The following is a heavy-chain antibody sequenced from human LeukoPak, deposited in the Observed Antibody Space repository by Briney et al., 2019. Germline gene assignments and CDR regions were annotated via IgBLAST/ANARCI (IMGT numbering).Heavy chain of an antibody. D-gene: IGHD6-19*01. J-gene: IGHJ3*02. CDR1: RFTFSNYA. CDR3: AREGDSAVAGRQGAFDI. CDR2: ISYDGRDK. V-gene: IGHV3-30*04. Sequence: GGSLRLSCAASRFTFSNYAMHWVRQAPGKGLEWLAFISYDGRDKSYADSVKGRFTISRDNSKNTLYLQLDGLRAEDTTVYYCAREGDSAVAGRQGAFDIWGQGTMVTVSS.